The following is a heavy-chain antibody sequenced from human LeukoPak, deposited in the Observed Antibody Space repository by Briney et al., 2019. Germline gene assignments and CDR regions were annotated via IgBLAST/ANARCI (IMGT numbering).Heavy chain of an antibody. CDR3: ARTPLAGTGYFDY. CDR2: INPSRGST. D-gene: IGHD6-19*01. CDR1: GYTFTSYY. V-gene: IGHV1-46*01. J-gene: IGHJ4*02. Sequence: ASVKVSCKASGYTFTSYYIHWVRQAPGQGLGWMGIINPSRGSTAYAQMFQGRLTMPRDTSTSTVYMELSSLRSEDTAVYYCARTPLAGTGYFDYWGQGTLVTVSS.